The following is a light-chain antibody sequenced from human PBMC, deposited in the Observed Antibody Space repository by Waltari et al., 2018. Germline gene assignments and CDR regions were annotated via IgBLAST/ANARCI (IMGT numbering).Light chain of an antibody. J-gene: IGKJ1*01. CDR2: DAS. Sequence: DIQMTQSPSTLSASVGDRVTTTCRASQSMTSWLAWYQQKPGKAPKLLIYDASSLEGGVPSRFSGSGSGTEFTLTISSLQPDDFATYYCQQYNIYPWTFGQGTKVEIK. CDR1: QSMTSW. CDR3: QQYNIYPWT. V-gene: IGKV1-5*01.